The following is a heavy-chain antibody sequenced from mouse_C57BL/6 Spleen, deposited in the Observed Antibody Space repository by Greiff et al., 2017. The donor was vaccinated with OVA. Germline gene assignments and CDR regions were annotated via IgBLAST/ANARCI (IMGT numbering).Heavy chain of an antibody. V-gene: IGHV3-8*01. D-gene: IGHD1-1*01. J-gene: IGHJ1*03. Sequence: EVKLMESGPGLAKPSQTLSLTCSVTGYSITSDYWNWIRKFPGNKLEYMGYISYSGSTYYNPSLKSRIFITRDPSKNQYYLQLNSVTTEDTATYYCARNYGSRGYFDVWGTGTTVTVSA. CDR3: ARNYGSRGYFDV. CDR2: ISYSGST. CDR1: GYSITSDY.